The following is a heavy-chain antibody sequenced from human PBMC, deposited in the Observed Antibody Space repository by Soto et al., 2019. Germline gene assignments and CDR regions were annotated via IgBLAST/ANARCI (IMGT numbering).Heavy chain of an antibody. D-gene: IGHD5-18*01. Sequence: SETLSLTCTVSGGSISSYYWSWIRQPPGKGLEWIGFIYHTGRTYYSPSLKGRVDISVDTSKNQFSLKLSSVTAADTAVYYCARTIQLWFGLLDLDGMDVWGQGTTVTVSS. CDR1: GGSISSYY. CDR3: ARTIQLWFGLLDLDGMDV. J-gene: IGHJ6*02. V-gene: IGHV4-59*12. CDR2: IYHTGRT.